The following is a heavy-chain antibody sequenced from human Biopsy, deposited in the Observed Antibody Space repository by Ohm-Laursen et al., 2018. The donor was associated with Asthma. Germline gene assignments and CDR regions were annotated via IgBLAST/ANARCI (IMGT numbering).Heavy chain of an antibody. CDR1: RGSLRVYV. Sequence: GTLSLTCGVYRGSLRVYVWSWIRQPPGKGLGWIGESNQGGSPTFNPSLKSRVTISRDTSKNQLSLKLRSVTAADTAVYYCASGPGWYGLDVWGQGTTVTVSS. V-gene: IGHV4-34*01. CDR2: SNQGGSP. J-gene: IGHJ6*02. CDR3: ASGPGWYGLDV. D-gene: IGHD2-15*01.